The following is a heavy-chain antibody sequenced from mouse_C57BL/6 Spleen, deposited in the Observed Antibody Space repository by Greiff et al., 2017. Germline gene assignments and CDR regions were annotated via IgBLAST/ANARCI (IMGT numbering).Heavy chain of an antibody. CDR1: GFTFSSYA. CDR3: TRERDYDRRDAMDY. CDR2: ISSGGDYI. V-gene: IGHV5-9-1*02. J-gene: IGHJ4*01. D-gene: IGHD2-4*01. Sequence: EVKLMESGEGLVKPGGSLKLSCAASGFTFSSYAMSWVRQTPEKRLEWVAYISSGGDYIYYADTVKGRFTISRDNARNTLYLQMSSLKSEDTAMYYCTRERDYDRRDAMDYWGQGTSVTVSS.